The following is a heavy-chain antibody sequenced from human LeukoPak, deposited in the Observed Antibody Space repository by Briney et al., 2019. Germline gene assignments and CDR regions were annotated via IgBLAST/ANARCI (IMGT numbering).Heavy chain of an antibody. CDR3: AKDQRWESPHYLDS. D-gene: IGHD1-26*01. CDR2: ISYDGSNK. V-gene: IGHV3-30-3*01. CDR1: GFTFSSYA. J-gene: IGHJ4*02. Sequence: GGSLRLSCAASGFTFSSYAMHWVRQAPGKGLEWVAVISYDGSNKYYADSVKSRFTISRDNSKNTLYLQMNSLRDEDTAVYYCAKDQRWESPHYLDSWGQGTLVTVSS.